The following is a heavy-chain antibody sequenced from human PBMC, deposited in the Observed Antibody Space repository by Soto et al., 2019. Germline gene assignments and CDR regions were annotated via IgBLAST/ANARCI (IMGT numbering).Heavy chain of an antibody. V-gene: IGHV1-69*01. CDR1: GGTFSSHA. Sequence: QVQLVQSGAEVKKPGSSVKVSCKASGGTFSSHAISWVRQAPGQGLEWMGGIIPIFGTTKYAQKFRGRVTITADESTSTAYMELNSLRSEDTAVYYCAKDASRTSGWYYFDYWGQGALVTVSS. D-gene: IGHD6-19*01. J-gene: IGHJ4*02. CDR2: IIPIFGTT. CDR3: AKDASRTSGWYYFDY.